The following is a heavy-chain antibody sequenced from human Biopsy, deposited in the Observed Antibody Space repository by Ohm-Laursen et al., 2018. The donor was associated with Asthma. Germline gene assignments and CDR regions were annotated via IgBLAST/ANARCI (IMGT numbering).Heavy chain of an antibody. Sequence: SSVKVSCKPLGGTLNTYVIGWARQAPGQGLEWMGGINSVFGTTTYPQKFQDRVTITADDSTSTVYMELSSLRSEDTAVYYCARKAGSCISRTCYSLDFWGQGTLVTVSS. CDR3: ARKAGSCISRTCYSLDF. J-gene: IGHJ4*02. CDR2: INSVFGTT. V-gene: IGHV1-69*01. D-gene: IGHD2-2*01. CDR1: GGTLNTYV.